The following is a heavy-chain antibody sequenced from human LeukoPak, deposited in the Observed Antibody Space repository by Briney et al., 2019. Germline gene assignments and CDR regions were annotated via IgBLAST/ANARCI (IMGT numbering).Heavy chain of an antibody. J-gene: IGHJ5*02. CDR1: GYSISSGYY. Sequence: SETLSLTCTVSGYSISSGYYWGWIRQPPGKELEWIGSIYHSGSTYYNPSLKSRVTISVDTSKNQFSLKLSSVTAADTAVYYCARGVTTVTTGWFDPWGQGTLVTVSS. D-gene: IGHD4-17*01. CDR2: IYHSGST. V-gene: IGHV4-38-2*02. CDR3: ARGVTTVTTGWFDP.